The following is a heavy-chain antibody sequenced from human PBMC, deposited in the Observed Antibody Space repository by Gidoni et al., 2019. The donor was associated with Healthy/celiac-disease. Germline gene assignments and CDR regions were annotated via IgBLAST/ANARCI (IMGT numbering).Heavy chain of an antibody. CDR2: IIPIFGTA. CDR3: ARRALTTVVTPYFDY. J-gene: IGHJ4*02. V-gene: IGHV1-69*01. D-gene: IGHD4-17*01. Sequence: QVQLVQSGAEVKKPGSSVKVSCKASVGTFSSYAISWVRQAPGQGLEWMGVIIPIFGTANYAQKFQGRVTITADESTSTAYMELSSLRSEDTAVYYCARRALTTVVTPYFDYWGQGTLVTVSS. CDR1: VGTFSSYA.